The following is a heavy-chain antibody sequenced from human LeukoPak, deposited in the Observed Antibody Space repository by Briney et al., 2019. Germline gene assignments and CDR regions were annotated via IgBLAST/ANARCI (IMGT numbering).Heavy chain of an antibody. CDR2: FDPEDDTI. V-gene: IGHV1-24*01. D-gene: IGHD5-18*01. CDR1: GYTLTEFS. CDR3: ARDGEGYSYGYAYYYYMDV. J-gene: IGHJ6*03. Sequence: ASVKVSRKASGYTLTEFSMHWVRQAPGKGLEWMGGFDPEDDTIIYAQKFQGRVTMTRDTSTSTVYMELSSLRSEDTAVYYCARDGEGYSYGYAYYYYMDVWGKGTTVTVSS.